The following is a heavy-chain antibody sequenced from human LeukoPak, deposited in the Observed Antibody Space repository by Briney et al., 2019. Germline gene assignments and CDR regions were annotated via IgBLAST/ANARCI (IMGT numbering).Heavy chain of an antibody. Sequence: GESLKISCKGSGYSFTSYWIGWVRQMPGKGLEWMGIIYPGDSDTRYSPSFQGQVTISADKSISTAYLQWSSLKASDTAMYYCASAGSSSDYYYFSAFDIWGQGTMATVSS. CDR2: IYPGDSDT. CDR1: GYSFTSYW. CDR3: ASAGSSSDYYYFSAFDI. D-gene: IGHD3-22*01. V-gene: IGHV5-51*01. J-gene: IGHJ3*02.